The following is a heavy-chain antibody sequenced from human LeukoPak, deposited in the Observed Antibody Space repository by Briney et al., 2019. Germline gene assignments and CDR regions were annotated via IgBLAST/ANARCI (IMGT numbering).Heavy chain of an antibody. J-gene: IGHJ4*02. V-gene: IGHV2-5*02. D-gene: IGHD2-21*01. Sequence: ASGPTLVNPTQTLTLTCTFSGFSLTTNELAVGWIRQPPGKALEWLALIYWDDAKRYSPSLKSKLTITKDTSKNQVVLTMTNMDPVDTATYYCAHSAYCGYRGGNFFDYWGQGTLVSVSS. CDR1: GFSLTTNELA. CDR2: IYWDDAK. CDR3: AHSAYCGYRGGNFFDY.